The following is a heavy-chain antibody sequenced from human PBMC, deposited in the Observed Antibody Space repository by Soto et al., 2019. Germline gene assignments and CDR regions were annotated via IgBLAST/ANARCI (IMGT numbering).Heavy chain of an antibody. J-gene: IGHJ3*02. CDR2: IKPTGGST. Sequence: GASVKVSCKASGYTFTIYYMHWVRQAPGQGLEWMGLIKPTGGSTTYAQKFQGRVTMTRDRSTSTEYMELSSLRSEDTAVYYCARGGAWELRPRDAFDIWGQGTMVTVSS. CDR1: GYTFTIYY. V-gene: IGHV1-46*01. D-gene: IGHD1-26*01. CDR3: ARGGAWELRPRDAFDI.